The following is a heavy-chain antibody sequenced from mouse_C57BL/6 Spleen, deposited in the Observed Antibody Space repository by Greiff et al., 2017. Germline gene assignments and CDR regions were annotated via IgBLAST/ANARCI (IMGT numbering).Heavy chain of an antibody. V-gene: IGHV1-81*01. J-gene: IGHJ3*01. D-gene: IGHD4-1*01. CDR3: ASPSGEGAWFAY. CDR1: GYTFTSYG. CDR2: IYPRSGNT. Sequence: QVQLQQSGAELARPGASVKLSCKASGYTFTSYGISWVKQRTGQGLEWIGEIYPRSGNTYYNEKFKGKATLTADKSSSTAYMELRSLTSEDSAVDFCASPSGEGAWFAYWGQGTLVTVSA.